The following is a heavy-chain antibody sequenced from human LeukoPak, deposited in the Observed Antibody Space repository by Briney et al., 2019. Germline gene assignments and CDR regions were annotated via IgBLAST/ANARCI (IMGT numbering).Heavy chain of an antibody. CDR1: GFTFSRYA. D-gene: IGHD6-19*01. V-gene: IGHV3-23*01. Sequence: PGGSLRLSCAASGFTFSRYAMSWVRQAPGKGLEWVSAISGSGGSTYYADSVKGRFTISRDNSKNTLYLQMNSLRAEDTAVYYCAGSSGWARYFDYWGQGTLVTVSS. CDR2: ISGSGGST. J-gene: IGHJ4*02. CDR3: AGSSGWARYFDY.